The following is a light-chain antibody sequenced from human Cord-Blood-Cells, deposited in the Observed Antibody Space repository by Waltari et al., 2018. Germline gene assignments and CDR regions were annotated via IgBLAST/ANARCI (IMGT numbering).Light chain of an antibody. CDR1: SSNIGPGYD. Sequence: QSVLTQPPSVSVAPGQRVTISCTAISSNIGPGYDFLWYQQLPGTGPKLLIYGNSNRPSGVPDRFSGSKSGTSASLAITGLQAEDEADYYCQSYDSSLSVVFGGGTKLTVL. J-gene: IGLJ2*01. CDR2: GNS. CDR3: QSYDSSLSVV. V-gene: IGLV1-40*01.